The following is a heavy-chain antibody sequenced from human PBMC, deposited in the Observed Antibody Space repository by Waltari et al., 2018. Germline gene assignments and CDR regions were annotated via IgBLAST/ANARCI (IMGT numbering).Heavy chain of an antibody. V-gene: IGHV5-10-1*03. Sequence: EVQLVQSGAEVKKPGESLRISCKGSGYSFTRYWISWVRQMPGKGLEWRGKIDPSDSYTNYSPSVQGHVTISADKSISTAYLQWSSLKASDTAIYYCASTTTGAYWYFDIWGRGTLVTVSS. J-gene: IGHJ2*01. D-gene: IGHD4-17*01. CDR3: ASTTTGAYWYFDI. CDR1: GYSFTRYW. CDR2: IDPSDSYT.